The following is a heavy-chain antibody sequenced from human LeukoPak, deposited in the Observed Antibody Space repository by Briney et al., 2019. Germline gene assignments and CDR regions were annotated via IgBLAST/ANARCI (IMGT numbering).Heavy chain of an antibody. CDR3: ARANTPFADY. D-gene: IGHD2-2*02. V-gene: IGHV3-30*09. Sequence: GGSLRLSCAASGFTFSSYDMHWVRQASGKGLEWVAVISYDGSNKYYAGSVKGRFAISRDNSKNTVYLQMNSLRVEDTAVYYCARANTPFADYWGQGTLVTVSS. J-gene: IGHJ4*02. CDR2: ISYDGSNK. CDR1: GFTFSSYD.